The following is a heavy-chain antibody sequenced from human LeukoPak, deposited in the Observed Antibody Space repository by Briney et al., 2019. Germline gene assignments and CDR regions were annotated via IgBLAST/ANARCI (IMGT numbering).Heavy chain of an antibody. CDR2: ISGSGGST. Sequence: GGSLRLSCAASGFTFSSYAMSWVRQAPGKGLEWVSAISGSGGSTYYADSVKGRFTISRDNSKNTLYLQMNSLSAEDTAVYYCAKAPPPLTVTTPVVYFDYWGQGTLVTVSS. J-gene: IGHJ4*02. CDR3: AKAPPPLTVTTPVVYFDY. V-gene: IGHV3-23*01. D-gene: IGHD4-17*01. CDR1: GFTFSSYA.